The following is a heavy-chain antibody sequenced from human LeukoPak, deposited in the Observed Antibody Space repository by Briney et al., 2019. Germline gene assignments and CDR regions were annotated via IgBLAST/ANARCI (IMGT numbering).Heavy chain of an antibody. V-gene: IGHV4-34*01. CDR3: ARARGYSSGWYAY. CDR2: INHSGST. D-gene: IGHD6-19*01. J-gene: IGHJ4*02. CDR1: GGSFSGYY. Sequence: PSETLSLTCAVYGGSFSGYYWSWIRQPPGKGLEWIGEINHSGSTNYNPSLKSRVTISVDTSKNQFSLKLSSVTAADTAVYYCARARGYSSGWYAYWGQGTLVTASS.